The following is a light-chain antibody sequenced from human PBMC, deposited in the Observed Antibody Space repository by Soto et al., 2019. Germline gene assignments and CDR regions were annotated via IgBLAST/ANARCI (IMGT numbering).Light chain of an antibody. J-gene: IGKJ1*01. V-gene: IGKV3-11*01. CDR2: DAS. CDR3: QQRSNWPRST. CDR1: QSVSSY. Sequence: EIVLTQSPATLSLSPGERATLSCRASQSVSSYLAWYQQKPGQAPRLLIYDASNRATSIPARFSGSGSGTDFTLTISSLEPEDFAVYYCQQRSNWPRSTFGQGTKVEIK.